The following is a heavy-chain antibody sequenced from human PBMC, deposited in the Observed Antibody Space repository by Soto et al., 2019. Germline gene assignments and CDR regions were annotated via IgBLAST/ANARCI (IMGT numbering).Heavy chain of an antibody. CDR1: GGSINTGDFY. J-gene: IGHJ6*02. Sequence: SETLSLTCTVSGGSINTGDFYWTWIRQPRGKGLEWIGYIYYSGTTYYNPSLKSRVSLSLDTSKNHFSLRLTSVTAADTAVYYCARGVDFEGFSPYGMDVWGQGTTVTVSS. V-gene: IGHV4-30-4*01. CDR3: ARGVDFEGFSPYGMDV. D-gene: IGHD3-3*01. CDR2: IYYSGTT.